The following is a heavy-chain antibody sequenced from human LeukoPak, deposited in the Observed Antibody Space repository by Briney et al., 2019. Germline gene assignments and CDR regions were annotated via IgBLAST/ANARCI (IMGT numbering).Heavy chain of an antibody. J-gene: IGHJ3*02. CDR1: GFNFRIYS. CDR3: ARDNLPYSSGWNGALDI. D-gene: IGHD6-19*01. V-gene: IGHV3-48*02. CDR2: ISSSTSDI. Sequence: GGSLRLSCAASGFNFRIYSMNWVRQAPGMGLEWISYISSSTSDIYYAGSVKGRFTISRDNAKNSLYLQMNSLRDEDTAVYYCARDNLPYSSGWNGALDIWGRGTMVTVSS.